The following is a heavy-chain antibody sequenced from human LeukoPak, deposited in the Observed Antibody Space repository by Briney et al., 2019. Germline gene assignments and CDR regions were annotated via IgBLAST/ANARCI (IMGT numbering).Heavy chain of an antibody. J-gene: IGHJ1*01. Sequence: GGSLRLSCAASGFTFSSYSMNWVRQAPGKGLEWVSVISGSGGSTYYADSVKGRFTISRDNSKNTLYLQMNSLRAEDTAVYYCAKEIYGDSTGGRFQHWGQGTLVTVSS. D-gene: IGHD4-17*01. CDR1: GFTFSSYS. CDR3: AKEIYGDSTGGRFQH. V-gene: IGHV3-23*01. CDR2: ISGSGGST.